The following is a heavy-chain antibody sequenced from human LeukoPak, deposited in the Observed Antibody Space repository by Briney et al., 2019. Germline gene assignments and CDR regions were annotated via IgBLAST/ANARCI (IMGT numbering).Heavy chain of an antibody. Sequence: SETLSLTCTVSGGSISSGGYYWSWIRQHPGKGLEWIGYIYYSGSTYYNPSLKSRVTISVDTSKNQFSLKLSSVTAADTAVYYCATKAFDAFDIWGQGTMVTVSS. CDR2: IYYSGST. CDR1: GGSISSGGYY. J-gene: IGHJ3*02. CDR3: ATKAFDAFDI. V-gene: IGHV4-31*03.